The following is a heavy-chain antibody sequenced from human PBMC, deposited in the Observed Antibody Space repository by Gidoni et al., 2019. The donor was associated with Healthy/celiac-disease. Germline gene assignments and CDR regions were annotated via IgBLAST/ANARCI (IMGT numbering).Heavy chain of an antibody. CDR2: SIPIFGTA. D-gene: IGHD4-17*01. CDR1: GGTFSSYA. CDR3: ARDPRATVTTSNWFDP. Sequence: QVQLVQSGAEVKKPGSSVKVSCKASGGTFSSYAISWVRQAPGQGLEWMGGSIPIFGTANYAQKFQGRVTITADESTSTAYMELSSLRSEDTAVYYCARDPRATVTTSNWFDPWGQGTLVTVSS. J-gene: IGHJ5*02. V-gene: IGHV1-69*01.